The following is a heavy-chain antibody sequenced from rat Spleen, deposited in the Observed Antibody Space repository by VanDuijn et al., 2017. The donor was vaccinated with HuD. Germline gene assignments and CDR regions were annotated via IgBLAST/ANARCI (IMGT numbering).Heavy chain of an antibody. CDR1: GFTFNDCY. CDR3: ARHGTYGGPYYFDY. CDR2: ISNDGGST. D-gene: IGHD1-11*01. V-gene: IGHV5-7*01. J-gene: IGHJ2*01. Sequence: EVQLVESGGGLVHPGRSLKLSCVASGFTFNDCYMAWVRQAPKKGLEWVASISNDGGSTYYRDSVKGRFTISRDNEKNTLYLQMDSLRSEDTATYYCARHGTYGGPYYFDYWGQGVMVTVSS.